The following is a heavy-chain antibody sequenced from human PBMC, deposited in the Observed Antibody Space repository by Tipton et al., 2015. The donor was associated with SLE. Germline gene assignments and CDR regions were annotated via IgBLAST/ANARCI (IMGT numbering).Heavy chain of an antibody. D-gene: IGHD2-2*01. CDR3: ARDRKYQLLGAY. V-gene: IGHV4-59*11. Sequence: GLVKPSETLSLNCTVSGGSISSHYWSWIRQPPGKGLEWIGYIYYSGSTNYNPSLKSRVTISVDTSKNQFSLKLSSVTAADTAVYYCARDRKYQLLGAYWGQGTLVTVSS. J-gene: IGHJ4*02. CDR1: GGSISSHY. CDR2: IYYSGST.